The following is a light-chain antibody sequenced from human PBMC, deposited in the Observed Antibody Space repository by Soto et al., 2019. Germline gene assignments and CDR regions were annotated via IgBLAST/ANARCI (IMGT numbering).Light chain of an antibody. CDR1: SSDVGKYNL. Sequence: QSALTQPASVSGSRGQSITISCTGTSSDVGKYNLVSWYQQYPGKAPKLMIYEDIKRPSGVSNRFSGSKSGNTASLTISGLQAEDEADYYCSSYTSSSTLVVFGGGTKLTVL. CDR2: EDI. J-gene: IGLJ2*01. CDR3: SSYTSSSTLVV. V-gene: IGLV2-14*02.